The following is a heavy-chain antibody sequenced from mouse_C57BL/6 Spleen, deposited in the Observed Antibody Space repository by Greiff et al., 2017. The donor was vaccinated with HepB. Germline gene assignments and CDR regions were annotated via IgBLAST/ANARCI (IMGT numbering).Heavy chain of an antibody. V-gene: IGHV1-82*01. CDR3: ARSRDSSGFDY. J-gene: IGHJ2*01. D-gene: IGHD3-2*02. Sequence: QVQLQQSGPELVKPGASVKISCKASGYAFSSSWMNWVKQRPGKGLEWIGRIYPGDGDTNDNGKFKGKATLTADKSSSTAYMQRSSLTSEDAAVYFCARSRDSSGFDYWGQGTTLTVSS. CDR1: GYAFSSSW. CDR2: IYPGDGDT.